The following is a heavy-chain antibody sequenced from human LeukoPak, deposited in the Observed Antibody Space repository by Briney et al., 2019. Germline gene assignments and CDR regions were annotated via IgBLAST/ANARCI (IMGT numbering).Heavy chain of an antibody. CDR3: ASLYSSSSGLDY. J-gene: IGHJ4*02. V-gene: IGHV3-30*03. D-gene: IGHD6-6*01. Sequence: GGSLRLSCAASGFTFSSYGMHWVRQAPGKGLEWVAVISYDGSNKYYADSVKGRFTISRDNTKNTLYLQMNSLRAEDTAVYYCASLYSSSSGLDYWGQGTLVTVSS. CDR1: GFTFSSYG. CDR2: ISYDGSNK.